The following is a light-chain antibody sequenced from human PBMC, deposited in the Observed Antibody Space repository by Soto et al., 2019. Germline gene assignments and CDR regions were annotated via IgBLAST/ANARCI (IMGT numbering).Light chain of an antibody. Sequence: EVTQTPTSLSASVGDRITITCRASQAIANYLAWYQQKPGKAPKSLISAASTLQSGVPSRFSGSGYGTDFTLTISCLQPEDFASYYCQQYHYFPITFGQ. V-gene: IGKV1-16*01. CDR1: QAIANY. CDR3: QQYHYFPIT. J-gene: IGKJ5*01. CDR2: AAS.